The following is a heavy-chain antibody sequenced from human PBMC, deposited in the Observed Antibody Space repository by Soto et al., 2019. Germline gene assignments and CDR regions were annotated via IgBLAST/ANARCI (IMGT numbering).Heavy chain of an antibody. D-gene: IGHD3-3*01. CDR1: GGSMSSYY. CDR2: VYSSGGT. J-gene: IGHJ5*02. CDR3: ARGQRFSDWFDP. Sequence: SETLSLTCTVSGGSMSSYYGTWIRQPAGKGLEWIGRVYSSGGTHYNPSLKSRVTISLDTSKNQFSLRLLSVTDADTAVYYCARGQRFSDWFDPWGQGTLVTVSS. V-gene: IGHV4-4*07.